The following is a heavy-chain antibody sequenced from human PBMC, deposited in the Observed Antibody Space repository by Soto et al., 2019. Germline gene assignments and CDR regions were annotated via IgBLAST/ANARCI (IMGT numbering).Heavy chain of an antibody. Sequence: GASVKVSCKASGYTFTSYDINWVRQATGQGLEWMGWMNPNSGNTGYAQKFQGRVTMTRNTSISTAYMELSSLRSEDTAVYYCAREKVDCSSTSCYENAFDIWGQGTMVTVSS. CDR1: GYTFTSYD. CDR3: AREKVDCSSTSCYENAFDI. CDR2: MNPNSGNT. V-gene: IGHV1-8*01. J-gene: IGHJ3*02. D-gene: IGHD2-2*01.